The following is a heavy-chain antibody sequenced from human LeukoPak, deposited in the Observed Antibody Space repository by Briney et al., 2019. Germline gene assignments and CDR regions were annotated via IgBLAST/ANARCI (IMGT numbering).Heavy chain of an antibody. Sequence: GGSLRLSCAASGFSFSNAWVVWVRQASGKGLEWVGRIRSKANSYATAYAASVKGRFTISRDDSKNTAYLQMNSLKTGDTAIYYCTSSSYYGGCPGYWGQGTLVTVSS. J-gene: IGHJ4*02. CDR1: GFSFSNAW. D-gene: IGHD2-21*01. V-gene: IGHV3-73*01. CDR3: TSSSYYGGCPGY. CDR2: IRSKANSYAT.